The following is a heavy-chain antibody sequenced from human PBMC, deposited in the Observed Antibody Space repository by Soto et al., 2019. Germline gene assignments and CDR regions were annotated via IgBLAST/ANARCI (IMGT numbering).Heavy chain of an antibody. CDR2: IYYSGST. D-gene: IGHD6-13*01. J-gene: IGHJ5*02. Sequence: PSETLSLTCTVSGGSISSYYWSWIRQPPGKGLEWIGYIYYSGSTNYNPSLKSRVTISVDTSKNQFSLKLSSVTAADTAVYYCARDMTYSLFGFDPWGQGTLVTVSS. CDR3: ARDMTYSLFGFDP. CDR1: GGSISSYY. V-gene: IGHV4-59*01.